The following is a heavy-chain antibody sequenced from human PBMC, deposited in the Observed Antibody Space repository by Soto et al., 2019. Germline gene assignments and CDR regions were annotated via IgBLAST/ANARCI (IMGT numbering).Heavy chain of an antibody. CDR1: GFSFSSYA. D-gene: IGHD3-22*01. J-gene: IGHJ6*02. V-gene: IGHV3-30-3*01. Sequence: HPGGSLRLSCAASGFSFSSYAMHWVRQAPGKGLEWVALILYDGGNTYYADSIKGRFIISRDNSKNTLYLQMNSLRVEDTAVFFCAREHYYDVSGYARDYYYYGMDVWGQGTTVTVSS. CDR3: AREHYYDVSGYARDYYYYGMDV. CDR2: ILYDGGNT.